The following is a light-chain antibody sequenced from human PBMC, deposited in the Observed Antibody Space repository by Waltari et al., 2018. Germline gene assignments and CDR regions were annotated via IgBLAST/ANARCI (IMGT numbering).Light chain of an antibody. Sequence: QSALTQPASVSGSPGQSITISCTGTSSDVGGYNYVSWYQQHPGKAPKLMIYDVSNRPSGVSNRFSGSKSVNTASLTICGLQAEDEADYYCSSYTSSSTWVFGGGTKLTVL. CDR2: DVS. V-gene: IGLV2-14*03. CDR1: SSDVGGYNY. CDR3: SSYTSSSTWV. J-gene: IGLJ3*02.